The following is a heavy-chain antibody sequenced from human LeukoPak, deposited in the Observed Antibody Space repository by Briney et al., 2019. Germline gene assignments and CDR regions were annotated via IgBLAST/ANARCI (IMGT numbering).Heavy chain of an antibody. D-gene: IGHD3-22*01. V-gene: IGHV3-30*18. CDR1: GFTFSSYG. CDR2: ISYDGSNK. Sequence: GGSLRLSCAASGFTFSSYGMHWVRQAPGKGLEWVAVISYDGSNKYYADSVKGRFTISRDNSKNTLYLQMNSLRAEDTAVYYCAKDYPWASVLIDDTGRFDPWGQGTLVTVSS. J-gene: IGHJ5*02. CDR3: AKDYPWASVLIDDTGRFDP.